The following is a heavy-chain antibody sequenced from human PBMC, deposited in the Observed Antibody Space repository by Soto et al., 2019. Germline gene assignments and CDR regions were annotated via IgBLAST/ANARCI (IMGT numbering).Heavy chain of an antibody. CDR2: INAGNGNT. CDR3: ARGEFLSYDDY. D-gene: IGHD3-16*01. CDR1: GYTFTRYA. Sequence: GASVKVSCKASGYTFTRYAMHWVRQAPGQRLEWMGWINAGNGNTKYSQKFQGRVIITRDTSASTAYMELSSLRSEDTAVYYCARGEFLSYDDYWGQGSLVTVSS. V-gene: IGHV1-3*01. J-gene: IGHJ4*02.